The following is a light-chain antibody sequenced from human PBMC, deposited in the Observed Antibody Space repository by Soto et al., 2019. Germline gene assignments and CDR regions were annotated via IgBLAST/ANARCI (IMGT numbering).Light chain of an antibody. Sequence: DIEMTPSPATLSVSPGERATLSCKASPSVSSNLAWYQQKPGQAPRLLIYGASTRATGIPDRFSGSGSATDFTLTISSLQPEDFATYYCQQANSFPFTFGPGTKVDIK. J-gene: IGKJ3*01. CDR1: PSVSSN. CDR2: GAS. CDR3: QQANSFPFT. V-gene: IGKV3-15*01.